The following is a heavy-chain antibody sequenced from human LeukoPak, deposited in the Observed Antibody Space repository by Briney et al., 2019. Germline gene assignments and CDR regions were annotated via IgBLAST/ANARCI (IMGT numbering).Heavy chain of an antibody. CDR1: GFTFPTYV. CDR3: ARDRAVALPTYFYYMDV. CDR2: ISQTGSIE. J-gene: IGHJ6*03. D-gene: IGHD2-15*01. Sequence: GGSLRLSCAASGFTFPTYVIHWVRQAPGKGLEWVAVISQTGSIETYADSVRGRFSISRDNSDSTVYLQMNSLKTEDTAVYYCARDRAVALPTYFYYMDVWGKGTTVIVSS. V-gene: IGHV3-30*03.